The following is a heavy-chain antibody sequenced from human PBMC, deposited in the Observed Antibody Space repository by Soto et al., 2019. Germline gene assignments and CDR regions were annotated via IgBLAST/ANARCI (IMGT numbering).Heavy chain of an antibody. J-gene: IGHJ1*01. D-gene: IGHD3-10*01. Sequence: QITLKESGPTLVKPTQTLTLTCTFSGFSLSTSGVGVGWIRQPPGKALEWLALIYWDDDKRYSPSLKSRLTITKHTSKNQVVLTMTNMDPVDTATYYCAPSFTMVRGVGHFQHWGQGTLVTVSS. CDR1: GFSLSTSGVG. CDR2: IYWDDDK. V-gene: IGHV2-5*02. CDR3: APSFTMVRGVGHFQH.